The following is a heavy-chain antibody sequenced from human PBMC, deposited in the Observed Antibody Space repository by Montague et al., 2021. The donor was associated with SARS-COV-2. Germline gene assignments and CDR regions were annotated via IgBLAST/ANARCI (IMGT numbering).Heavy chain of an antibody. V-gene: IGHV3-30-3*01. Sequence: SLRLSCAASGFTFSSYAMHWVRQAPGKGLEWVAVISYDGSNKYYADSVKGRFTISRDNSKNTLCPQMNSLRAEDTAVYYCARDREITMVRGAPLYGMDVWGQGTTVTVSS. CDR1: GFTFSSYA. CDR3: ARDREITMVRGAPLYGMDV. J-gene: IGHJ6*02. D-gene: IGHD3-10*01. CDR2: ISYDGSNK.